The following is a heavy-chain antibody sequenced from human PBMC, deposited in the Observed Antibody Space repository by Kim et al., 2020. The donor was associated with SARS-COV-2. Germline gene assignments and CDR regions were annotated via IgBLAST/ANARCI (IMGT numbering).Heavy chain of an antibody. V-gene: IGHV3-23*01. D-gene: IGHD3-3*01. J-gene: IGHJ6*02. Sequence: GGSLRLSCAASGFTFSRFAMSWVRQAPGKGLEWVSVISGSGGSSDYGDSVKGRFTISRDNSKNTLYMQMNSLRVEDTAVYYCVTTYDFWSGSGGMDVWGQGTTVTVSS. CDR3: VTTYDFWSGSGGMDV. CDR2: ISGSGGSS. CDR1: GFTFSRFA.